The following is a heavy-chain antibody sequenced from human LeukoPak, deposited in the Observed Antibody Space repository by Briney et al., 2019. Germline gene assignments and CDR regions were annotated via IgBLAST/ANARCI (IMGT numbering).Heavy chain of an antibody. Sequence: GASVKVSCKASGYTFTGYYMHWVRQAPGQGLEWMGWINPNSGGTNYAQKFQGRVTMTRDTSISTAYMELSRLRSDDTAIYYCARDKVAAAGLQADDYYYYYMDVWGKGTTVTVSS. CDR2: INPNSGGT. J-gene: IGHJ6*03. V-gene: IGHV1-2*02. CDR1: GYTFTGYY. CDR3: ARDKVAAAGLQADDYYYYYMDV. D-gene: IGHD6-13*01.